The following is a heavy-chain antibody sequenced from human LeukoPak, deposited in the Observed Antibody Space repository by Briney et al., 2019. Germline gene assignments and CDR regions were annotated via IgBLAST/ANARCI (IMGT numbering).Heavy chain of an antibody. CDR2: ISYDGSNK. D-gene: IGHD3-10*01. CDR1: GFTFSSYA. CDR3: ARRGPLDY. V-gene: IGHV3-30-3*01. Sequence: GGSLRLSCAASGFTFSSYAMHWVRQAPGKGLEWVAVISYDGSNKYYADSVKGRFTISRDNSKNTLYLQMNSLRAEDTAVYYCARRGPLDYWGQGTLVTVSS. J-gene: IGHJ4*02.